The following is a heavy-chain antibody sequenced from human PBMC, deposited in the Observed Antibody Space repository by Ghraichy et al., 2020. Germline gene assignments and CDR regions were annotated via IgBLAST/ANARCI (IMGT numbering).Heavy chain of an antibody. Sequence: ASVKVSCKASGYTFINNGITWVRQAPGQGLEWMGWITTKSGNTQYGWKFQGRVTMTTDTSTSTAYMELRSLRSDDTAVYYCARGINWFDPWGQGTLVTVSS. J-gene: IGHJ5*02. CDR3: ARGINWFDP. V-gene: IGHV1-18*01. CDR2: ITTKSGNT. CDR1: GYTFINNG.